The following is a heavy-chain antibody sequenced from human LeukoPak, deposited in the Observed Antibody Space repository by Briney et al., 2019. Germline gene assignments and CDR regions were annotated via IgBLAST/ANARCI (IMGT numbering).Heavy chain of an antibody. Sequence: GASVKVSCKASGYTFTSYDINWVRQATGQGLEWMGWMNPNNGNTGFAQKFQGRVTVTRNTSISTAYMELRSLRSEDTAVYYCARKGSNDYYYYGMDVWGQGTTVTVSS. CDR3: ARKGSNDYYYYGMDV. V-gene: IGHV1-8*01. CDR2: MNPNNGNT. J-gene: IGHJ6*02. CDR1: GYTFTSYD.